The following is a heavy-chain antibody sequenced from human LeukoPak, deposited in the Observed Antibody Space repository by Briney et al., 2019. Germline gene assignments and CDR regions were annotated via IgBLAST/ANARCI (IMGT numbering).Heavy chain of an antibody. CDR3: ASMVRGPNHSDY. D-gene: IGHD3-10*01. CDR1: GYTFTSYD. V-gene: IGHV1-8*01. J-gene: IGHJ4*02. Sequence: ASVKVSCKASGYTFTSYDINWVRQATGQGLEWMGWMNPNSGNTGYAQKFQGRVTMTRNTAISTVYMELSSLRSEDTAVYYCASMVRGPNHSDYWGQGTLVTVSS. CDR2: MNPNSGNT.